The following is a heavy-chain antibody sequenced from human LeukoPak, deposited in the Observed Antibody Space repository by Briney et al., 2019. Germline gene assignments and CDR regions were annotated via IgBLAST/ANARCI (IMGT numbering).Heavy chain of an antibody. CDR2: IYYSGST. CDR3: ARHPVVAAAGYFDY. V-gene: IGHV4-39*01. J-gene: IGHJ4*02. Sequence: PSETLSLTCTVSGGSISSSSYYWGWIRQPPGKGLEWIGSIYYSGSTYYNPSLKSQVTISVDTSKNQFSLKLSSVTAADTAVYYCARHPVVAAAGYFDYWGQGTLVTVSS. D-gene: IGHD6-13*01. CDR1: GGSISSSSYY.